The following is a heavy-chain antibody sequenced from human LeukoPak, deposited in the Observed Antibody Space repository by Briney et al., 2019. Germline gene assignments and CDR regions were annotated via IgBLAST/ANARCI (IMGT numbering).Heavy chain of an antibody. D-gene: IGHD3-22*01. Sequence: ASVKVSCKASGGTFSSYAISWVRQAPGQGLEWMGGIIPIFGTANYAQKFQGRVTITADESTSTAYMELSSLRSEDTAVYYCAKGAPDSSGSYFDYWGQGTLVTVSS. CDR1: GGTFSSYA. CDR2: IIPIFGTA. V-gene: IGHV1-69*13. CDR3: AKGAPDSSGSYFDY. J-gene: IGHJ4*02.